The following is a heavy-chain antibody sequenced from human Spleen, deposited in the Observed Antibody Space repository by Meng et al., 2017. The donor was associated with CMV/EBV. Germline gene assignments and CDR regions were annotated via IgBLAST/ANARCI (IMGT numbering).Heavy chain of an antibody. CDR2: VSGSGGAT. J-gene: IGHJ4*02. D-gene: IGHD2-15*01. Sequence: GESLKISCAASGFTFSVYSMNWVRQAPGKGLEWVSVVSGSGGATFYRDSVEGRLTISRDNSRNTVYLHMNGLRAEDTAIYYCAKSGVPRRLVGYHLDYWGRGTLVTVSS. V-gene: IGHV3-23*01. CDR1: GFTFSVYS. CDR3: AKSGVPRRLVGYHLDY.